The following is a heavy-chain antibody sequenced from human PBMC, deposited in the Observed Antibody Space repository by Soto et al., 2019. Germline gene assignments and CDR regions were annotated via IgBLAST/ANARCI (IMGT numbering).Heavy chain of an antibody. V-gene: IGHV4-4*02. CDR1: GASIGSGGW. CDR3: ARHEGWTGPDQ. D-gene: IGHD2-8*02. CDR2: IFHDGNT. Sequence: GTLSLTCAVSGASIGSGGWWSWVRQPPGKGLEWIAEIFHDGNTNYSPSLKSRVTISVDKSQNQFSLNVYSVTAADTAVYYCARHEGWTGPDQWGQGTLVTVSS. J-gene: IGHJ5*02.